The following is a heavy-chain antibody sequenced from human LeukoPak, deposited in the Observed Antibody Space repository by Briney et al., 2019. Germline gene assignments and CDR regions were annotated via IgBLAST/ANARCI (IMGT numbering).Heavy chain of an antibody. V-gene: IGHV3-7*03. D-gene: IGHD3-10*01. J-gene: IGHJ4*02. CDR3: ARDPLWGGSGSYYGH. Sequence: GGSLRLSCTASGFTFSSYWMSWVRQAPGKGLEWVANIKQGGSEKNYVDSVRGRFTISRDNAKNSLYLEMNSLRAEDTAVYYCARDPLWGGSGSYYGHWGQGTLVTVSS. CDR1: GFTFSSYW. CDR2: IKQGGSEK.